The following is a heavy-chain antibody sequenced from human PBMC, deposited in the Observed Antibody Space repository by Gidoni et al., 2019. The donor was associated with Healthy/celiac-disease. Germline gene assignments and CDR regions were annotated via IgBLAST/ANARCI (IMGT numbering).Heavy chain of an antibody. CDR3: ARDGPWGAIFRLANWFDP. CDR1: GFTFSSYS. D-gene: IGHD3-16*02. V-gene: IGHV3-48*02. Sequence: EVQLVASWGGLVQPGGSLRLSCAASGFTFSSYSMNWVRQAPGKGLEWVSYISSSSSTIYYADSVKGRFTISRDNAKNSLYLQMNSLRDEDTAVYYCARDGPWGAIFRLANWFDPWGQGTLVTVSS. CDR2: ISSSSSTI. J-gene: IGHJ5*02.